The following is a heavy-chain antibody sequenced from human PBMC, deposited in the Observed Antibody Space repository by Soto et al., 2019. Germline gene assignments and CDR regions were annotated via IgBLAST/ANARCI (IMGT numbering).Heavy chain of an antibody. V-gene: IGHV3-30*18. J-gene: IGHJ6*02. D-gene: IGHD6-6*01. CDR2: ISNNGINK. Sequence: VQLFESGGGVAQPGGSLRLSCAASGFTFRTYGMHWVRQAPGKGLEWLAVISNNGINKYYADSVKGRFTISRDNSRDTLFLQMNSLRGEDTAIYYCAKVIRADSTSSNFYYYSGLDVWGQGTTVTVS. CDR1: GFTFRTYG. CDR3: AKVIRADSTSSNFYYYSGLDV.